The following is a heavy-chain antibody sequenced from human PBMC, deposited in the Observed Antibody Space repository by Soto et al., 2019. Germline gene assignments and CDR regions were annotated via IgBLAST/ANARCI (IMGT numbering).Heavy chain of an antibody. D-gene: IGHD3-10*01. CDR2: INIEGTTR. Sequence: EVQLVASGGGLVQPGGSLRLSCAASGFTFTRYWMHWVRQAPGKGLVWVARINIEGTTRTYADSVKGRFTISRDNDKNTLYLQMNSLRDDDTAVYYCARPLSGSHDWFDPWGQGTLVTVSS. V-gene: IGHV3-74*01. CDR3: ARPLSGSHDWFDP. J-gene: IGHJ5*02. CDR1: GFTFTRYW.